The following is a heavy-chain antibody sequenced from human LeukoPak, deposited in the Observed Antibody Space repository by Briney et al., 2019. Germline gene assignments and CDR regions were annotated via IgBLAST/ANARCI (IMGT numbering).Heavy chain of an antibody. J-gene: IGHJ4*02. Sequence: ASVKVSCKASGYTFTGYYMHWVRQAPGQGLEWMGWINPNSGGTNYAQKFQGRVTMTRDTSISTAYMELSRLRSDDTAVYYCARVGIAAAGAYFDYWGQGTLVTASS. V-gene: IGHV1-2*02. D-gene: IGHD6-13*01. CDR1: GYTFTGYY. CDR2: INPNSGGT. CDR3: ARVGIAAAGAYFDY.